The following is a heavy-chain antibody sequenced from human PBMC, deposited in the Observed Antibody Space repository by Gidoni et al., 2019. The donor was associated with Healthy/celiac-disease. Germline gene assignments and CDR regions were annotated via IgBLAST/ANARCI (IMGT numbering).Heavy chain of an antibody. V-gene: IGHV1-3*01. CDR3: ARDPSIAAAGTNY. CDR1: GYTFTSYA. CDR2: INAGNGNT. Sequence: QVQLVQSGAEVKKPGASVKVSCKASGYTFTSYAMHWLRQAPGQRLEWMGWINAGNGNTKYSQKFQGRVTITRDTSASTAYMELSSLRSEDTAVYYCARDPSIAAAGTNYWGQGTLVTVSS. J-gene: IGHJ4*02. D-gene: IGHD6-13*01.